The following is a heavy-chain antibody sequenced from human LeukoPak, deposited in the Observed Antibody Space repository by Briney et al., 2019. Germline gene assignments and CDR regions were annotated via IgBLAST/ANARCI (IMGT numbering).Heavy chain of an antibody. D-gene: IGHD5-12*01. CDR3: AKDLKYGGYGFSSHFDS. J-gene: IGHJ4*02. CDR2: SRSKANSYAT. CDR1: GFTFSGST. V-gene: IGHV3-73*01. Sequence: GGSLRLSCAASGFTFSGSTMHWVRQASGKGLEWVGRSRSKANSYATAYAASVEGRFTISRDNAKNSVYLQMSSLTPADTALYYCAKDLKYGGYGFSSHFDSWGQGTLVTVFS.